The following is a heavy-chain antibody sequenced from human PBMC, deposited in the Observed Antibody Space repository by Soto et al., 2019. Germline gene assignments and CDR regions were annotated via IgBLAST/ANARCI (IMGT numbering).Heavy chain of an antibody. CDR1: NFIFSSFT. CDR3: ARVRGSGPRSDLEY. D-gene: IGHD6-25*01. CDR2: ISKDGSIK. Sequence: QVQLVESGGGVVQPGRALRLSCAVSNFIFSSFTMHWVRQAPGKGLEWVSVISKDGSIKSYADSVKGRFTISRDNSQNILYLQMNSLRTEDTAVYFCARVRGSGPRSDLEYWGQGTLVTVSS. J-gene: IGHJ4*02. V-gene: IGHV3-30-3*01.